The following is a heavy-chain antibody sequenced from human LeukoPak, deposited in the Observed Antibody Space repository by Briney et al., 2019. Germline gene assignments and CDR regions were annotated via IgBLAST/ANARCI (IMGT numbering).Heavy chain of an antibody. J-gene: IGHJ4*02. D-gene: IGHD1-26*01. CDR3: AKGGATRGRFEN. V-gene: IGHV3-7*01. CDR1: GFPFNVQT. Sequence: GGSLRLSCAASGFPFNVQTMSWLRQAPGKGLDWVASMKEDGTEIYYVVSVKGRFTISRDNPKNSLYLQMNNLRAEDTAMYYCAKGGATRGRFENWGQGTLVTVSS. CDR2: MKEDGTEI.